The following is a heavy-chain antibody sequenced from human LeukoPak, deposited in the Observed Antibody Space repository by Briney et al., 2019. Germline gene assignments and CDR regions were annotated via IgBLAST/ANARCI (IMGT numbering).Heavy chain of an antibody. V-gene: IGHV3-20*04. J-gene: IGHJ4*02. Sequence: GGSLRLSCAASGFIFDDYGMSWVRQAPGKGLEWVSGINWNGGRTGYADSVKGRFTISRDNAKNSLYLQMNSLRAEDTAVYYCAKDLSSGTGDYWGQGTLVTVSS. CDR3: AKDLSSGTGDY. CDR2: INWNGGRT. D-gene: IGHD3-22*01. CDR1: GFIFDDYG.